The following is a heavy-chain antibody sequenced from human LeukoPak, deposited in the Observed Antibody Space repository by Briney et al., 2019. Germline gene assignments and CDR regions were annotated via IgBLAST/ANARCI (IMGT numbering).Heavy chain of an antibody. Sequence: SETLSLTCAVYGGSFSGYFWSWIRQPPGKGLERIGEITHTGSTNYNPSLKSRVTILVDTSKDQFSLNLTSVTAADTAVYYCARGSPEAPGYSSSWYYNYWGQGTLVTVSS. V-gene: IGHV4-34*01. D-gene: IGHD6-13*01. J-gene: IGHJ4*02. CDR3: ARGSPEAPGYSSSWYYNY. CDR1: GGSFSGYF. CDR2: ITHTGST.